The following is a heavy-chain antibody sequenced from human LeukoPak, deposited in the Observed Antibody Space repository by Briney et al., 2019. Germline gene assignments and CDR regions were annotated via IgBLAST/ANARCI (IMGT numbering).Heavy chain of an antibody. CDR2: IYYSGST. J-gene: IGHJ5*02. V-gene: IGHV4-59*01. Sequence: SETLSLTCTVSGGSISSYYWSWIRQPPGKGLEWIGYIYYSGSTNYNPSLKSRVTISVGTSKNQFSLKLSSVTAADTAVYYCARDGLNWFDPWGQGTLVTVSS. CDR3: ARDGLNWFDP. D-gene: IGHD3/OR15-3a*01. CDR1: GGSISSYY.